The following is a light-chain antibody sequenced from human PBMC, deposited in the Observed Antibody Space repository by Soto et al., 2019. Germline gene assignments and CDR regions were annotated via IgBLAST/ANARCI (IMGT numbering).Light chain of an antibody. Sequence: DIQMTQAPSSLSASVGDRVTITCRARQAISTYLAWYQQKPGKVPKLLISAAYTLQSGVPPRFSGSGSGTDFTLTTSSLQPEDVATYYCQKYDNAPLTFGGGTKVEIK. V-gene: IGKV1-27*01. CDR2: AAY. J-gene: IGKJ4*01. CDR1: QAISTY. CDR3: QKYDNAPLT.